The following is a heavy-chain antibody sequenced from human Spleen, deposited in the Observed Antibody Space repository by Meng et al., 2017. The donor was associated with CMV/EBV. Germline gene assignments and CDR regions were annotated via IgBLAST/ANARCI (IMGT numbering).Heavy chain of an antibody. J-gene: IGHJ3*01. D-gene: IGHD1-1*01. CDR1: GFSFSTYG. Sequence: GGSLRLSCVASGFSFSTYGMHWVRQAPGKGLEWVAFILYDGSREHYAESVKGRFTISRDNSKKTLYLQMNSLRAEDTAVYYCARDKRGAFDVWGQGTMVTVSS. CDR3: ARDKRGAFDV. CDR2: ILYDGSRE. V-gene: IGHV3-30*02.